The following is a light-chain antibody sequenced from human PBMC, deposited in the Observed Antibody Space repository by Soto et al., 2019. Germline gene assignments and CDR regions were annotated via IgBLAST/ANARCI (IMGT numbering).Light chain of an antibody. CDR3: AAWDDSLNGYV. J-gene: IGLJ1*01. CDR2: SIN. V-gene: IGLV1-44*01. CDR1: RSNVGSNT. Sequence: QSVLTQPPSASGTPGQRVTIPCSGGRSNVGSNTVNWYRLLPGTAPNLVIYSINHRPSGVPDRFSGSKAGTSASLAISGLXXXXXXXYYXAAWDDSLNGYVFGSGTKLTVL.